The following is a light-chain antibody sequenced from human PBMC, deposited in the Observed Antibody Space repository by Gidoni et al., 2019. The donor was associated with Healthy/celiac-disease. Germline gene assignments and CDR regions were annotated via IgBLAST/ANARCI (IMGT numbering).Light chain of an antibody. Sequence: DIVMTQSPLSLPVTRGEPASISCRSSQSLLHSNGYNYLDWYLQKPGQSPQLLIYLGSNRASGVPDRFSGSGSGTDFTLKISRVEAEDVGVYYCMQALQTPRTFGQGTKVEIK. CDR3: MQALQTPRT. V-gene: IGKV2-28*01. CDR2: LGS. CDR1: QSLLHSNGYNY. J-gene: IGKJ1*01.